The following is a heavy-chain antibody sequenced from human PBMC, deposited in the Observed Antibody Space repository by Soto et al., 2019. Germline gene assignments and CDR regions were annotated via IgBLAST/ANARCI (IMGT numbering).Heavy chain of an antibody. CDR1: GGSFSGYY. V-gene: IGHV4-34*01. D-gene: IGHD6-6*01. CDR3: ARSEVYSSSSFSEY. CDR2: INHSGST. Sequence: QVQLQQWGAGLLKPSETLSLTCDVYGGSFSGYYWSWIRQPPGKGLEWIGEINHSGSTNYNPSLKSRVTISVDTSKNQFSLKLSSVTAADTAVYYCARSEVYSSSSFSEYWGQGTLVTVSS. J-gene: IGHJ4*02.